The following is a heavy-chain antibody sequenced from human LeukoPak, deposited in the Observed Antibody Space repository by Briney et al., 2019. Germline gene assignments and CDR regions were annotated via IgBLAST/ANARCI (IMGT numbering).Heavy chain of an antibody. CDR1: GGSISSGGYY. V-gene: IGHV4-61*08. CDR3: ASHSSGHFDY. D-gene: IGHD3-22*01. Sequence: SETLSLTCTVSGGSISSGGYYWSWIRQPPGKGLEWIGYIYYSGSTNYNPSLKSRVTISVDTSKNQFSLKLSSVTAADTAVYYCASHSSGHFDYWGQGTLVTVSS. CDR2: IYYSGST. J-gene: IGHJ4*02.